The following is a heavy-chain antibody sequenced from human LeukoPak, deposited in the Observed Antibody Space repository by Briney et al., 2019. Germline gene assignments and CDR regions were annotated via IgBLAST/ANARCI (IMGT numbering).Heavy chain of an antibody. CDR2: IIGSAANT. CDR3: AKYTSGTSYRGLDQ. D-gene: IGHD3-10*01. J-gene: IGHJ4*01. V-gene: IGHV3-23*01. CDR1: GLTVSSYA. Sequence: GGPLRLSCGASGLTVSSYAMSWVRQAPGKGLEWVSTIIGSAANTYYADSVKGRFTISRDDSKNTVYLQMNSLRAEDTAVYSCAKYTSGTSYRGLDQWGHGTLVTVSS.